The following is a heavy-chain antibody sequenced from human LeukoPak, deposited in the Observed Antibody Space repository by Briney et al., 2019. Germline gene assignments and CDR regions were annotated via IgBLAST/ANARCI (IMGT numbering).Heavy chain of an antibody. V-gene: IGHV4-30-2*01. CDR2: IYHSGST. J-gene: IGHJ3*02. Sequence: SETLSLTCTVSGGSISSGGYYWSWIRQPPGKGLEWIGYIYHSGSTYYNPSLKSRVTISVDRSKNQFSLKLSSVTAADTAVYYCARVERRNSGSYSSGFDIWGQGTMVTVSS. D-gene: IGHD1-26*01. CDR3: ARVERRNSGSYSSGFDI. CDR1: GGSISSGGYY.